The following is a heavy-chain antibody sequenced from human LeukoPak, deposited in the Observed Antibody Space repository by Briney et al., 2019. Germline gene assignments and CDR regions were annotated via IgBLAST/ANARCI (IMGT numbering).Heavy chain of an antibody. CDR3: AREYCSGGSCSGAFDI. J-gene: IGHJ3*02. CDR2: IIPIFGTA. CDR1: GGTFSSYA. V-gene: IGHV1-69*13. Sequence: GASVKVSCKASGGTFSSYAISWVRQAPGQGLEWMGGIIPIFGTANYAQKFQGRVTIPADESTSTAYMELSSLRSDDTAVYYCAREYCSGGSCSGAFDIWGQGTMVTVSS. D-gene: IGHD2-15*01.